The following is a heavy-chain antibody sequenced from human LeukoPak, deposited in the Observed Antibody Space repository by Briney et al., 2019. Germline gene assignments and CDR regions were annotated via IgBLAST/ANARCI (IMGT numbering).Heavy chain of an antibody. V-gene: IGHV3-20*04. J-gene: IGHJ4*02. CDR1: GFTFSSYA. Sequence: GGSLRLSCAASGFTFSSYAMSWVRQAPGKGLEWVSGINWNGGSTGYADSVKGRFTISRDNAKNSLYLQMNSLRAEDTALYYCARDFNHSSSTWGQGTLVTVSS. CDR2: INWNGGST. CDR3: ARDFNHSSST. D-gene: IGHD6-6*01.